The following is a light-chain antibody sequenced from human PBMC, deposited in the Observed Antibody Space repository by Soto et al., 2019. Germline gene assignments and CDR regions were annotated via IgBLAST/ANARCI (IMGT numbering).Light chain of an antibody. J-gene: IGLJ2*01. V-gene: IGLV3-21*04. CDR2: YDT. Sequence: SYELTQSPSVSVAPGKTATITCAGNNIGGKSVHWYQQKPGQAPVLVIYYDTDRPSGIPERFSGSNSENTATLTISWVEAGDEADYYCQVWDSRNDHVVFGGGTKLTVL. CDR1: NIGGKS. CDR3: QVWDSRNDHVV.